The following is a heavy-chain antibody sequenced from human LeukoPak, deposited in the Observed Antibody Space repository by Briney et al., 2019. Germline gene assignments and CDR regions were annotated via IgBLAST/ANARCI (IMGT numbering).Heavy chain of an antibody. J-gene: IGHJ6*02. CDR2: IYYSGST. CDR3: AREKLYCSSTSCYLLRSRTSSSYGMDV. V-gene: IGHV4-59*12. D-gene: IGHD2-2*01. Sequence: SETLSLTCTVSGGSMSPYHWGWIRQPPGKGLEWTGYIYYSGSTNYNPSLKSRVTISVDTSKNQFSLKLSSVTAADTAVYYCAREKLYCSSTSCYLLRSRTSSSYGMDVWGQGTTVTVSS. CDR1: GGSMSPYH.